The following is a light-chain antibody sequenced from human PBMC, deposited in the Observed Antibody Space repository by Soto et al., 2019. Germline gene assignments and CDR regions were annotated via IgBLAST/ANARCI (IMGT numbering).Light chain of an antibody. J-gene: IGKJ2*03. CDR2: PAS. Sequence: DIQLTQSPSFLSASVGDRVTVSCRASQDISTSLAWFQQKAGKVPQLLVYPASTLQDGVPSRFSGSGSGTFYTHKTNTLQAEDLATDHSQHLSTYQYSYRKGKKLDIE. CDR3: QHLSTYQYS. V-gene: IGKV1-9*01. CDR1: QDISTS.